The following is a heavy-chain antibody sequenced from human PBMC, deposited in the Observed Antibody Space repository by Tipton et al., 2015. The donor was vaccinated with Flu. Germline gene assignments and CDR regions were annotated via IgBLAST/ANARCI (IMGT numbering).Heavy chain of an antibody. D-gene: IGHD3-16*01. CDR2: IYYSGSI. CDR3: AREWGDAFDI. CDR1: GDSISSSSYY. J-gene: IGHJ3*02. Sequence: TLSLTCTVSGDSISSSSYYWGWIRQPPGKGLEWIGYIYYSGSISYNPSLKSRVTISVDTSKSQFSLKLSSVTAADTAVYYCAREWGDAFDIWGQGTMVTVSS. V-gene: IGHV4-61*01.